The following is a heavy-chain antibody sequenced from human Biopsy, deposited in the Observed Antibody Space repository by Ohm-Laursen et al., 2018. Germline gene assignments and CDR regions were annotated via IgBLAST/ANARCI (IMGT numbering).Heavy chain of an antibody. CDR3: AKEETAYSSTSLDY. CDR2: IWYDGTNE. CDR1: GFTFGHYA. D-gene: IGHD6-13*01. J-gene: IGHJ4*02. V-gene: IGHV3-30*02. Sequence: SLRLSCTASGFTFGHYAMHWVRQAPGKGLEWISLIWYDGTNEDYADSVKGRFTISRDNAKNTLFLQMNSLRAEDTAVYYCAKEETAYSSTSLDYWGQGTLVTVSS.